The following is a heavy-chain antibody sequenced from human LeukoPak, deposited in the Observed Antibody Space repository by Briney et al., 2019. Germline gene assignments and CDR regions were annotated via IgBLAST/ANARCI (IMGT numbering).Heavy chain of an antibody. V-gene: IGHV3-21*01. Sequence: GGSLRLSCAASGFTFSSYEVNWVRQAPGKGLEWVSSISSSSYIYYADSLKGRFTVSRDNAKNSLYLQMNSLRAEDTAVYYCARVKNHRGIAVAGSDYWGQGTLVTVSS. CDR2: ISSSSYI. CDR3: ARVKNHRGIAVAGSDY. J-gene: IGHJ4*02. CDR1: GFTFSSYE. D-gene: IGHD6-13*01.